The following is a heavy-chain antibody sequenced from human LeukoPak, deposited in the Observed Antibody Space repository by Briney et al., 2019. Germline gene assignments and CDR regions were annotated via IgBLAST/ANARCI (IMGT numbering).Heavy chain of an antibody. D-gene: IGHD3-10*01. V-gene: IGHV4-4*07. Sequence: SGTLSLTCTVSGGSISSYYLSWIRQPAGKGLEWIGRIYTSGSTNYNPSLKSRVTMSVDTSKNQFSLKLSSVTAADTAVYYCARVGTLQEYYYYMDVWGKGTTVTVSS. CDR1: GGSISSYY. J-gene: IGHJ6*03. CDR2: IYTSGST. CDR3: ARVGTLQEYYYYMDV.